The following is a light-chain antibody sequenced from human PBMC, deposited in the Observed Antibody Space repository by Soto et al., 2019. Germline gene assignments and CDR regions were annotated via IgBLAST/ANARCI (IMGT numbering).Light chain of an antibody. J-gene: IGKJ1*01. CDR2: GT. V-gene: IGKV3-20*01. CDR3: HQYNQSPPT. Sequence: EIVLTQSPGTLSLSPGERATLSCRASQTVTSGYLAWYQQKPGQAPRLLIYGTRRAPGIPDTFSGSGSGTDFTLTISSLQSEDFAVYFCHQYNQSPPTFGQGTKVDIK. CDR1: QTVTSGY.